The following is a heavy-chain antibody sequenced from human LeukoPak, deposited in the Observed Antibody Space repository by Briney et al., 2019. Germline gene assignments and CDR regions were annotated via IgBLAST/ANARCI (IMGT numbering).Heavy chain of an antibody. V-gene: IGHV3-23*01. Sequence: PGGSLRLSCAASGFIFSSYAMSWVRQAPGKGLEWVSTISGDGGDTYYADSVKGRFTISRDRSKNTLFLQMHSLRAGDTAIYYCAEGLGLRPPDYWGQGTLVTVSS. J-gene: IGHJ4*02. CDR1: GFIFSSYA. D-gene: IGHD3-16*01. CDR2: ISGDGGDT. CDR3: AEGLGLRPPDY.